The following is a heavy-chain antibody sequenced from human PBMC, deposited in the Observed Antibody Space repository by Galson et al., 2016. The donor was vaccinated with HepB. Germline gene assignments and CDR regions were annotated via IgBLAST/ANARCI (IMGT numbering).Heavy chain of an antibody. V-gene: IGHV3-7*03. Sequence: SLRLSCAASGFTFSKNWMCWVRQAPGKGLGWVASIKQDASEIYYVSSVKGRFSISRDNAKNSGDLQMDSLRVEDTATYYCTRGEEYFGSTLFDHWGQGILVTVSS. CDR3: TRGEEYFGSTLFDH. CDR2: IKQDASEI. J-gene: IGHJ4*02. D-gene: IGHD3-9*01. CDR1: GFTFSKNW.